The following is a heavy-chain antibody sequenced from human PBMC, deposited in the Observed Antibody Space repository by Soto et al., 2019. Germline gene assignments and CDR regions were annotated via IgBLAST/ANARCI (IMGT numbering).Heavy chain of an antibody. Sequence: PSETLSLTCAVSGYSISSSNWWGWIRQPQGKGLEWIGYIYYSGTTYYNPSLKSRVTMSVDTSKNQFSLKLTSVTAVDTALYYCARREIQGPIDYWGQGTLVTVSS. CDR3: ARREIQGPIDY. J-gene: IGHJ4*02. D-gene: IGHD1-26*01. CDR2: IYYSGTT. V-gene: IGHV4-28*01. CDR1: GYSISSSNW.